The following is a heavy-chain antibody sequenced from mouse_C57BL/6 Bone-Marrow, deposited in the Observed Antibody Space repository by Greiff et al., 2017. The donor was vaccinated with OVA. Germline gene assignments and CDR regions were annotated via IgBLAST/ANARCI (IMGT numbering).Heavy chain of an antibody. CDR1: GFTIKDDY. CDR3: TGGVLQAWFAY. Sequence: EVQLQQSGAELVRPGASVKLSCTASGFTIKDDYMHWVKQRPEQGLEWIGWIDPENGDTKYASKFQGKATITADTSSNTAYLQLSSLTSEDTAVYYCTGGVLQAWFAYWGQGTLVTVSA. D-gene: IGHD2-14*01. CDR2: IDPENGDT. V-gene: IGHV14-4*01. J-gene: IGHJ3*01.